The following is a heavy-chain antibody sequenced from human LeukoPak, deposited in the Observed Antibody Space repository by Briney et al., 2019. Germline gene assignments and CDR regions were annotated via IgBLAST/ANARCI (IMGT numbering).Heavy chain of an antibody. CDR2: IYYSGST. CDR3: ARHRNYYGSGD. CDR1: GGSISSYY. Sequence: SETLSLTCTVSGGSISSYYWSWIRQPPGKGLEWIGYIYYSGSTNYNPSLKSRVTISVDTSKNQFSLKLSSVTAADTAVYYRARHRNYYGSGDWGQGTLVTVSS. V-gene: IGHV4-59*08. J-gene: IGHJ4*02. D-gene: IGHD3-10*01.